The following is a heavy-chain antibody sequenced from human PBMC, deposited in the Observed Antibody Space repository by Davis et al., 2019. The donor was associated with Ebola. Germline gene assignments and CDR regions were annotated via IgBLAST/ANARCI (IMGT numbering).Heavy chain of an antibody. J-gene: IGHJ4*02. CDR2: IIPIFGTA. Sequence: SVKVSCKASGYTFTSYYMHWVRQAPGQGLEWMGGIIPIFGTANYAQKFQGRVTITADESTSTAYMELSSLRSEDTAVYYCARGRGDYVLLKWGQGTLVTVSS. CDR3: ARGRGDYVLLK. D-gene: IGHD4-17*01. V-gene: IGHV1-69*13. CDR1: GYTFTSYY.